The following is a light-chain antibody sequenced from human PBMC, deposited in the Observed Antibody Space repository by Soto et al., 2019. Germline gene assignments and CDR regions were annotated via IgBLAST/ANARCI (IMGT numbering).Light chain of an antibody. J-gene: IGKJ2*01. CDR3: MQVLQTPYT. Sequence: DIVMTQSPLSLPVTPGEPASISCRSSQSLLHSKGYNYLDWYLQKPGQSPQLLIYLGSNRHSGVPDRFSVSGSGTDFTLKISRVEADDVGVYYCMQVLQTPYTFGQGTKLEIK. CDR2: LGS. CDR1: QSLLHSKGYNY. V-gene: IGKV2-28*01.